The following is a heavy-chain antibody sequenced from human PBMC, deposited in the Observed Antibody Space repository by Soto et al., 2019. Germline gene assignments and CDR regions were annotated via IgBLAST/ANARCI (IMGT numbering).Heavy chain of an antibody. J-gene: IGHJ6*02. V-gene: IGHV3-15*01. Sequence: GGSLRLSCAASGFTFSNAWMSWVRQAPGRGLEWVGRIKSKTDGGTTDYAAPVKGRFTISRDDSKNTLYLQMNSLKTEDTAVYYRTGVVNPYYYYGMDVWSQGTTVTVSS. D-gene: IGHD3-3*01. CDR1: GFTFSNAW. CDR3: TGVVNPYYYYGMDV. CDR2: IKSKTDGGTT.